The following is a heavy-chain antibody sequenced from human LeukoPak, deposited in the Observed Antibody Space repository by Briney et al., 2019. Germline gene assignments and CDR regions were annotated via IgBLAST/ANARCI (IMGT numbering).Heavy chain of an antibody. V-gene: IGHV4-61*10. D-gene: IGHD5-18*01. CDR2: IYYSGST. Sequence: PSETLSLTCTVSGGSISSGSYYWNWIRQPAGKGLEWIGYIYYSGSTNYNPSLKSRVTISVDTSKNQFSLKLSSVTAADTAVYYCAGGDTGNYYYYYYMDVWGKGTTVTISS. J-gene: IGHJ6*03. CDR3: AGGDTGNYYYYYYMDV. CDR1: GGSISSGSYY.